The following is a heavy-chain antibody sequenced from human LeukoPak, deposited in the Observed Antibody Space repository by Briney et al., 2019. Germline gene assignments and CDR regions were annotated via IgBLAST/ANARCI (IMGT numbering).Heavy chain of an antibody. CDR2: IYYSGST. CDR3: ARGSYYDSSGYPIFDY. J-gene: IGHJ4*02. D-gene: IGHD3-22*01. V-gene: IGHV4-39*07. CDR1: GGSISSSSYY. Sequence: PSETLSLTCTVSGGSISSSSYYWGWIRQPPGKGLEWIGSIYYSGSTYYNPSLKSRVTISVDTSKNQFSLKLSSVTAADTAVYYCARGSYYDSSGYPIFDYWGQGTLVTVSS.